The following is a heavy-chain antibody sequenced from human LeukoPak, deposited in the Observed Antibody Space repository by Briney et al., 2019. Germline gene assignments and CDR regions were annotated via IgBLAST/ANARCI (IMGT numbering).Heavy chain of an antibody. CDR3: ARGIEAGYDY. CDR1: GYTFTSYD. CDR2: MNPTSGNI. D-gene: IGHD5-12*01. Sequence: ASVKVSCKASGYTFTSYDINWVRQASGQGLEWMGWMNPTSGNIGYAQKFQGRVTMTRDTSISTAYMELSSLGSEDTAVYFCARGIEAGYDYWGQGTLVTVSS. J-gene: IGHJ4*02. V-gene: IGHV1-8*01.